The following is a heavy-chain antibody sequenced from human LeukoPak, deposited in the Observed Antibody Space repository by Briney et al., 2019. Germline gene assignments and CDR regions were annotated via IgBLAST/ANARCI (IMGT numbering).Heavy chain of an antibody. V-gene: IGHV3-43*01. CDR3: AKDLTLRIAAAGTPDY. Sequence: GGSLRLSCAASGFTFDDYTMHWVRQAPGKGLEWVSLISWDGVSTYYADSVKGRFTISRDNSKNTLYLQMNSLRAEDTAVYYCAKDLTLRIAAAGTPDYWGQGTLVTVSS. CDR2: ISWDGVST. J-gene: IGHJ4*02. D-gene: IGHD6-13*01. CDR1: GFTFDDYT.